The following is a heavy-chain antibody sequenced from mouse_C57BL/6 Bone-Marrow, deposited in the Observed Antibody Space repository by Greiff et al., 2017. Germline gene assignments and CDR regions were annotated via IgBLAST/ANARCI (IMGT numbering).Heavy chain of an antibody. CDR2: INPGSGGT. Sequence: QFQLQQSGAELVRPGTSVKVSCKASGYAFTNYLIEWVKQRPGQGLEWIGVINPGSGGTNYNEKFKGKATLTADKSSSTAYMQLSSLTSEDSAVYFCARDLTTVVAPGEYYFDYWGQGTTLTVSS. CDR1: GYAFTNYL. D-gene: IGHD1-1*01. J-gene: IGHJ2*01. CDR3: ARDLTTVVAPGEYYFDY. V-gene: IGHV1-54*01.